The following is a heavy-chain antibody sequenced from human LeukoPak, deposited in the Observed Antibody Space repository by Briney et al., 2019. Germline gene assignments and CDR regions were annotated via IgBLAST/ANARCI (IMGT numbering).Heavy chain of an antibody. D-gene: IGHD6-6*01. CDR2: IYYSGST. J-gene: IGHJ3*02. V-gene: IGHV4-59*01. CDR1: GGSISSYY. Sequence: SETLSLTCTVSGGSISSYYWSWIRQPPGKGLEWIGYIYYSGSTNYNPSLKSRVTISVDTSKNQFSLKLSSVTAADTAVYYCARSQLGIAARLEGAFDIWGQGTMVTVSS. CDR3: ARSQLGIAARLEGAFDI.